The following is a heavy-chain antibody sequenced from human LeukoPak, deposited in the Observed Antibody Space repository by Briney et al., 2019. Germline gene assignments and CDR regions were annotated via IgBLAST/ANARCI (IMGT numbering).Heavy chain of an antibody. D-gene: IGHD1-26*01. V-gene: IGHV3-11*01. J-gene: IGHJ2*01. CDR3: ARGLRREPWYFDL. Sequence: GGSLTLSCAASGFTFSDYYMSWIRQAPGKGLEWVSYISSSGSTIYYADSVKGRFTISRDNAKNSLYLQMNSLRAEDTAVYYCARGLRREPWYFDLWGRGTLVTVSS. CDR2: ISSSGSTI. CDR1: GFTFSDYY.